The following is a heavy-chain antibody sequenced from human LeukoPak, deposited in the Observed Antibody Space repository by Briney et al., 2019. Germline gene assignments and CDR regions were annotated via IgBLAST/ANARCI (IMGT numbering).Heavy chain of an antibody. CDR1: GFTFSDYY. Sequence: PGGSLRLSCAASGFTFSDYYMSWIRQAPGKGLEWVSYISSSGSTIYYADSVKGRFTISRDNAKNSLYLQMNSLRAEDTAVYYCARNHNYDFWSGYSNTDNWFDPWGQGTLVTVSS. D-gene: IGHD3-3*01. CDR3: ARNHNYDFWSGYSNTDNWFDP. V-gene: IGHV3-11*04. CDR2: ISSSGSTI. J-gene: IGHJ5*02.